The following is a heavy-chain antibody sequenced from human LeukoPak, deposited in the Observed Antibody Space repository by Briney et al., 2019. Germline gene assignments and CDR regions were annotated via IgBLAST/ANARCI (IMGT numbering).Heavy chain of an antibody. Sequence: PSETLSLTCTVSGGSISSGTYYWGWVRQPPGKGLEWIGSIYYSGSTSCNPSLKSRVTISVDTSKNQFSLKLDSVTAADTAVYYCARNASDSGTSYFDYWGQGTLVTVSS. V-gene: IGHV4-39*01. CDR2: IYYSGST. J-gene: IGHJ4*02. CDR1: GGSISSGTYY. D-gene: IGHD1-26*01. CDR3: ARNASDSGTSYFDY.